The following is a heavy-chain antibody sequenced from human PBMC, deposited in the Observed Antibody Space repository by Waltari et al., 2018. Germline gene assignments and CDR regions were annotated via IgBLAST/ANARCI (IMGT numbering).Heavy chain of an antibody. V-gene: IGHV4-4*02. CDR2: VRNSGRT. J-gene: IGHJ4*02. CDR3: ARDRGRGLYLDS. CDR1: GDSMSSHYW. D-gene: IGHD2-15*01. Sequence: QLQLQESGPGLVKPSGTLSLTCAVSGDSMSSHYWWSWVRQPPGKGLEWIGQVRNSGRTNYNPSFASRVTVSLDTYNNQFSLEVTSATAADTAIYYCARDRGRGLYLDSWGPGTLVTVS.